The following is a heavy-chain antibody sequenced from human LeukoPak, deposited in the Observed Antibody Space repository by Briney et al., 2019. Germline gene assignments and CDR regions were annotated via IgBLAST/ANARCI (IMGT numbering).Heavy chain of an antibody. CDR1: GYTFTSYD. CDR2: ISAYNGNT. CDR3: ARESEVYYYYGMDV. Sequence: ASVKVSCKASGYTFTSYDINWVRQAPGQGLEWMGWISAYNGNTNYAQKLQGRVTMTTDTSTSTAYMELRSLRSDDTAVYYCARESEVYYYYGMDVWGQGTTVTVSS. V-gene: IGHV1-18*01. J-gene: IGHJ6*02.